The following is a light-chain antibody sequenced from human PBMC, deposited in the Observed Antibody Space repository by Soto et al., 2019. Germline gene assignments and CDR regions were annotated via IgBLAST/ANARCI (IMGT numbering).Light chain of an antibody. CDR2: GAS. CDR3: QQYGRSKRWT. CDR1: QTITGTY. Sequence: EVVLTQFPSTLSLSPGERATLSCRASQTITGTYLAWYQQKPGQAPRLLIHGASTRATGIPDRFSGGGTVTDFNLNISRVEPEDFAMYYCQQYGRSKRWTFGQGTKVEVK. J-gene: IGKJ1*01. V-gene: IGKV3-20*01.